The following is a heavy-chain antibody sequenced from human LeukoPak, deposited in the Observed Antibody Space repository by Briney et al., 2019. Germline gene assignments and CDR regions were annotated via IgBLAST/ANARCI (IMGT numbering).Heavy chain of an antibody. J-gene: IGHJ4*02. CDR2: ISVHNGNT. CDR3: AREVGSGWYYFDY. CDR1: GFKFTNFN. V-gene: IGHV1-18*01. D-gene: IGHD6-19*01. Sequence: ASVKVSYKASGFKFTNFNFNWVRQAPGQGLEWMGWISVHNGNTNYGQKFQGRVTLTTDTSTNTVYMELRSLRSDGTAIYYCAREVGSGWYYFDYWGQGTLVTVSS.